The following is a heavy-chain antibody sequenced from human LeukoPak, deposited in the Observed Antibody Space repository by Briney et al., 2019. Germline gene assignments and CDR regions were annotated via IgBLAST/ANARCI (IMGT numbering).Heavy chain of an antibody. J-gene: IGHJ2*01. CDR3: ARDFPARDWFFDL. CDR2: IYPGDSDT. V-gene: IGHV5-51*01. Sequence: GESLKISCKGSGYSFTSYWIGWVRQMPGKGLEWMGIIYPGDSDTRYSPSFQGQVTISADKSISTAYLQWSSLKAEDTAVYYCARDFPARDWFFDLWGRGTLVTVSS. D-gene: IGHD3-3*01. CDR1: GYSFTSYW.